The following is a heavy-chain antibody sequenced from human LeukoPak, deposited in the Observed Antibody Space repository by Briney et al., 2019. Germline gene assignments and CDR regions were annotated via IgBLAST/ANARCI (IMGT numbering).Heavy chain of an antibody. CDR2: INHSGST. CDR1: GESFSGYY. V-gene: IGHV4-34*01. Sequence: SETLSLTCAVYGESFSGYYWSWVRQPPGKGLEWIGEINHSGSTNYNPSLKSRVTISVDTSKNQFSLELSSVTAADTAVYCCARVGRGSTYDYWGQGTLVTVSS. D-gene: IGHD1-26*01. J-gene: IGHJ4*02. CDR3: ARVGRGSTYDY.